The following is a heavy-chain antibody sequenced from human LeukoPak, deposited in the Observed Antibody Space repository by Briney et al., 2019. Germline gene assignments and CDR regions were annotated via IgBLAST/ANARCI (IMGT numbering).Heavy chain of an antibody. CDR3: ARDYSSSWYGGYYYGMDV. V-gene: IGHV1-2*02. D-gene: IGHD6-13*01. CDR2: INPNSGGT. J-gene: IGHJ6*02. CDR1: GYTFTGYY. Sequence: ASVKVSCKASGYTFTGYYMHWVRQGPGQGLEWMGWINPNSGGTNYAQKFQGRVTMTRDTSISTAYMELSRLRSDDTAVYYCARDYSSSWYGGYYYGMDVWGQGTTVTVSS.